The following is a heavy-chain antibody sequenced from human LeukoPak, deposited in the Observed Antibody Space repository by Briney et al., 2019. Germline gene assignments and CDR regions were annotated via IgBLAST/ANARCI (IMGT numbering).Heavy chain of an antibody. D-gene: IGHD1-26*01. CDR2: MSGGGGST. CDR3: AKLDRGSYGSMDV. V-gene: IGHV3-23*01. CDR1: GFTFSSYG. Sequence: PGGSLRLSCAASGFTFSSYGMSWVRQAPGKGLEWVSAMSGGGGSTFYADSVKGRFTISRDNSKNTLYLQMNSLRAEDTAVYYCAKLDRGSYGSMDVWGQGTTVTVSS. J-gene: IGHJ6*02.